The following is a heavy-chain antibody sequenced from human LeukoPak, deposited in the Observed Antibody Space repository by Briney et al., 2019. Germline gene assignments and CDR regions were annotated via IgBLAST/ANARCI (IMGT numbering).Heavy chain of an antibody. D-gene: IGHD3-3*01. Sequence: LPGGSLRLPCAASGFTFSSYAMSWVRQAPGKGLEWVSAISGSGGSTYYADSVKGRFTISRGNSKNTLYLQMNSLRAEDTAVYYCAKDSDFWIEWGQGTLVTVSS. V-gene: IGHV3-23*01. J-gene: IGHJ4*02. CDR2: ISGSGGST. CDR1: GFTFSSYA. CDR3: AKDSDFWIE.